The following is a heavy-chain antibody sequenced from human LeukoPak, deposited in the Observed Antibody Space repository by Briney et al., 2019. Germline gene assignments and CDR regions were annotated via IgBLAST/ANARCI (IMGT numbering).Heavy chain of an antibody. CDR3: ARALYSGSWYSGY. CDR2: INPNSGGT. CDR1: GYTFTGYY. V-gene: IGHV1-2*02. J-gene: IGHJ4*02. Sequence: ASVKVSCKASGYTFTGYYMHWVRQAPGQGLEWMGWINPNSGGTNYAQKFQGRVTMTRDTSISTAYMELSRLRSDDTAVYYCARALYSGSWYSGYWGQGTLVTVSS. D-gene: IGHD6-13*01.